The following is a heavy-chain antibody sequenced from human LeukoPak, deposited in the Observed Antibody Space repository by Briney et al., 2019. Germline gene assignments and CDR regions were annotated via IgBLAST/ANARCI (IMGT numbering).Heavy chain of an antibody. CDR2: FNSDGSST. V-gene: IGHV3-74*01. D-gene: IGHD2-15*01. CDR3: ARGGGLLVAATFDY. J-gene: IGHJ4*02. Sequence: GGSLRLSCAASGFTFSSHWMHWVRQAPGKGLVWVSRFNSDGSSTTYADSVKGRFTISRDKSKNTLYLQMNGLRAEDTAVYYCARGGGLLVAATFDYWGQGTLVTVSS. CDR1: GFTFSSHW.